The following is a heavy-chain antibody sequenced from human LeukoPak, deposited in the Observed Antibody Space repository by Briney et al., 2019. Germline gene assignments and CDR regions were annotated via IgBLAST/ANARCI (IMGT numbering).Heavy chain of an antibody. CDR2: VSAYNGNT. CDR1: GYTFTSCG. Sequence: ASVKVSCKASGYTFTSCGIFWVRQAPGQGLEWMGWVSAYNGNTNYAENFQGRVTMTTDTSTSTAYMELRSLSSDDTAVYYCARDAPQWRNAFDFWGQGTMVTVSS. J-gene: IGHJ3*01. CDR3: ARDAPQWRNAFDF. D-gene: IGHD6-19*01. V-gene: IGHV1-18*01.